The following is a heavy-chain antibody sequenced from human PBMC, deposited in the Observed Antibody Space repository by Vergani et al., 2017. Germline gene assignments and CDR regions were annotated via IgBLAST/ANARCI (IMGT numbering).Heavy chain of an antibody. J-gene: IGHJ4*02. Sequence: EVQLLESGGGLVQPGGSLRLSCAASGFTFSSYAMRWVRQAPGKGLEWVSAISGSGGSTYYADSVKGRFTISRDNTKNTLYLQMNSLRAEDTAVYYCARLSYDTTPYLQGGYDCWGQGTLVSVSS. CDR1: GFTFSSYA. V-gene: IGHV3-23*01. D-gene: IGHD3-22*01. CDR2: ISGSGGST. CDR3: ARLSYDTTPYLQGGYDC.